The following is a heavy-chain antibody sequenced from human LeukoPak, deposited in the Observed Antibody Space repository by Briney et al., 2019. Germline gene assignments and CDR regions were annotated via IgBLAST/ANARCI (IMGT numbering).Heavy chain of an antibody. V-gene: IGHV1-8*03. CDR2: MNPNSGNT. Sequence: ASVKVSCKASGYTFTSYDINWVRQATGQGLEWMGWMNPNSGNTGYAQKFPGRVTITRNTSISTAYMELRSLRSADTAVYYCARVDNWNYEDYWGQGTLVTVSS. CDR1: GYTFTSYD. J-gene: IGHJ4*02. CDR3: ARVDNWNYEDY. D-gene: IGHD1-7*01.